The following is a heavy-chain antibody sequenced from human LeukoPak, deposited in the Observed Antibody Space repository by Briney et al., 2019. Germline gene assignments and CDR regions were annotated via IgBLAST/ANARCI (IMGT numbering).Heavy chain of an antibody. CDR1: GFTFSSYW. J-gene: IGHJ6*02. CDR2: ISSSSYI. D-gene: IGHD6-19*01. Sequence: PGGSLRLSCAASGFTFSSYWMSWVRQAPGKGLEWVSSISSSSYIYYADSVKGRFTISRDNAKNSLYLQMNSLRAEDTAVYYCASTQYSSGWYDYGMDVWGQGTTVTVSS. CDR3: ASTQYSSGWYDYGMDV. V-gene: IGHV3-21*01.